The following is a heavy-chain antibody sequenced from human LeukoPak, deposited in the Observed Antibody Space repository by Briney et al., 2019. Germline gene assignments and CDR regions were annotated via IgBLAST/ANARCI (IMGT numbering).Heavy chain of an antibody. D-gene: IGHD1-26*01. V-gene: IGHV4-61*02. CDR3: ANGGYSGSYYGRAYYYYMDV. CDR1: GGSISSGSYY. CDR2: IYTSGST. Sequence: SETLSLTCTVSGGSISSGSYYWSWIRQPAGKGLEWIGRIYTSGSTNYNPSLKSRVTISVDTSKNQFSLKLSSVTAADTAVYYCANGGYSGSYYGRAYYYYMDVWGKGTTVTVSS. J-gene: IGHJ6*03.